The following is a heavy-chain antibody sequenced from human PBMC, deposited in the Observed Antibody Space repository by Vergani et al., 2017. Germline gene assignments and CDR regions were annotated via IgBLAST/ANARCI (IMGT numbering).Heavy chain of an antibody. D-gene: IGHD3-3*01. V-gene: IGHV3-30*18. CDR1: GFTFSSYG. CDR2: ISYDGSNK. J-gene: IGHJ5*02. Sequence: QVQLVESGGGVVQPGRSLRLSCAASGFTFSSYGMHWVRQAPGKGLEWVAVISYDGSNKYYADSVKGRFTISRDNSKNTLYLQMNSLRAEDTAVYYGAKDLVRFWSGYFNWFDPWGQGTLVTVSS. CDR3: AKDLVRFWSGYFNWFDP.